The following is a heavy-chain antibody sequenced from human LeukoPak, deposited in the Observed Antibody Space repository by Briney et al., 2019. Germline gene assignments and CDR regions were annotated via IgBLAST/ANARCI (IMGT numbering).Heavy chain of an antibody. V-gene: IGHV3-66*01. CDR2: IYSGGST. D-gene: IGHD2-15*01. Sequence: GGSLRLSCAASGFTVSSNYMSWVRQAPGKGLEWVSVIYSGGSTYYADSVKGRFTISRDNSKNTLYLQMNSLRAEDTAVYYCARERHCSGGSCYSVGYFDYWGQGTLVTVSS. J-gene: IGHJ4*02. CDR3: ARERHCSGGSCYSVGYFDY. CDR1: GFTVSSNY.